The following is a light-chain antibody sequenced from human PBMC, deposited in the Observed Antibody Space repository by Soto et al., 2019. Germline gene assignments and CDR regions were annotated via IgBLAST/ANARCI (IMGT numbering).Light chain of an antibody. V-gene: IGKV3-20*01. CDR2: GAS. Sequence: TQSPSSLSLSPGERATLSCRASQSISSPYLAWYQQKPGQAPRLLIDGASSRATGVPDRFSGSGSGTDFTLTISRLEPEDFAVYYCQQYDSWTFGQGTKVDIK. CDR3: QQYDSWT. CDR1: QSISSPY. J-gene: IGKJ1*01.